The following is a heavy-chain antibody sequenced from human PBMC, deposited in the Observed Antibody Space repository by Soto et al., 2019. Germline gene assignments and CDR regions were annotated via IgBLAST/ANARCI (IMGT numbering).Heavy chain of an antibody. D-gene: IGHD3-10*01. J-gene: IGHJ3*02. Sequence: QVQLVQSGAEVKKPGASVKVSCKASGYTFTSYAMHWVRQAPGQRLEWMGWINAGNGNTKYSQKFQGRVTITRDTSASTAYMELSSLRSEDTAVYYCARGASMVRVVILDAFDIWGQGTMVTVSS. CDR1: GYTFTSYA. CDR3: ARGASMVRVVILDAFDI. V-gene: IGHV1-3*01. CDR2: INAGNGNT.